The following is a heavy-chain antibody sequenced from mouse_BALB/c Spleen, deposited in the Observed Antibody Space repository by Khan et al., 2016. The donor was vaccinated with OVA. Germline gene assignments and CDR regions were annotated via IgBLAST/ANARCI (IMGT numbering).Heavy chain of an antibody. V-gene: IGHV1-20*02. Sequence: VQLKESGPELVKPGASVKISCKASGYSFTGYFMNWVMQSHGKSLEWIGRINPHIGETFYNQKFKGKATLTVDESSSTAHMELRSLASEDSAVXYCARIYRSDFDYWGQGTTVTVSS. CDR3: ARIYRSDFDY. D-gene: IGHD1-1*01. CDR1: GYSFTGYF. CDR2: INPHIGET. J-gene: IGHJ2*01.